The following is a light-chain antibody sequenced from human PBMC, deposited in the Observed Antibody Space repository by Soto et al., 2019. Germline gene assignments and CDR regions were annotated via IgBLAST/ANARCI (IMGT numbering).Light chain of an antibody. J-gene: IGLJ1*01. CDR2: RDS. V-gene: IGLV1-47*01. Sequence: QSVLTQPPSASGTPGQRVTISCSESSSSIGSNYIYWYQQLPGTAPKLLIYRDSQRPSGVPDRFSGSKSGTSASLAVSGLQSEDEAHYYCATWDDSLDVHVFGTGTKVTVL. CDR3: ATWDDSLDVHV. CDR1: SSSIGSNY.